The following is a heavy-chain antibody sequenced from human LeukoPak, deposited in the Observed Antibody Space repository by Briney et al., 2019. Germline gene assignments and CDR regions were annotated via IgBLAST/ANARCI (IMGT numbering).Heavy chain of an antibody. CDR1: GFTFSSYA. Sequence: GGSLRLSCAASGFTFSSYAMTWVRQAPGKGLEWVSAISGSGDSTCYADSVEGRFTISRDNSKNSLYLQMNSLRAEDTAVYYCAKNSRVVVVTPNDYWGQGTLVTVSS. J-gene: IGHJ4*02. CDR2: ISGSGDST. D-gene: IGHD2-2*01. CDR3: AKNSRVVVVTPNDY. V-gene: IGHV3-23*01.